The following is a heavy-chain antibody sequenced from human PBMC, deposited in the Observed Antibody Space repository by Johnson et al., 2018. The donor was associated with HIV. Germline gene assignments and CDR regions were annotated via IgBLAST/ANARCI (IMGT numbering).Heavy chain of an antibody. CDR1: GFTVSSNY. Sequence: VQLVESRGVLVQPGGSLRLSCAASGFTVSSNYMSWVRQAPGKGLEWVSVIYSGGSTYYADSVKGRFTISRDNSKNTLYLQMNSLRAEDTAVYYCARVQFLPPNAFDIWGQGTMVTVSS. J-gene: IGHJ3*02. CDR3: ARVQFLPPNAFDI. CDR2: IYSGGST. D-gene: IGHD2/OR15-2a*01. V-gene: IGHV3-53*01.